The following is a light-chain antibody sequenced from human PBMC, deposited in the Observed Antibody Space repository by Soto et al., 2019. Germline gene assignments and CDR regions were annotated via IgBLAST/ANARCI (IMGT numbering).Light chain of an antibody. V-gene: IGKV1-5*03. Sequence: DIVLTQSPGSLSVSVGDRVTITCQASQGVSNYLNCYQQKTGKAPKRLLYNAATIRSVGIPRCSGSRSGTAFFIITSSVLQDEDAAEYCWQYYACTPRTFGQGTKVDIK. J-gene: IGKJ1*01. CDR3: WQYYACTPRT. CDR2: NAA. CDR1: QGVSNY.